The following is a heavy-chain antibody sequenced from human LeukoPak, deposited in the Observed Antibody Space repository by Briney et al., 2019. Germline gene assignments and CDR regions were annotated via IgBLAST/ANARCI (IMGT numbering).Heavy chain of an antibody. Sequence: GGSLRLSCAASGSTFSSYSMNWVRQAPGKGLEWVSYISSSSSTIYYADSVKGRFTISRDNAKNSLYLQMNSLRAEDTAVYYCARDRYCSSTSCSTGAWFDPWGQGTLVTVSS. V-gene: IGHV3-48*01. D-gene: IGHD2-2*01. CDR3: ARDRYCSSTSCSTGAWFDP. J-gene: IGHJ5*02. CDR2: ISSSSSTI. CDR1: GSTFSSYS.